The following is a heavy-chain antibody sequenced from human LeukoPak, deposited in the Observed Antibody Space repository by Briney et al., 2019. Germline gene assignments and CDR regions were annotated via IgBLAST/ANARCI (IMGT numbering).Heavy chain of an antibody. J-gene: IGHJ5*02. CDR1: GGTFSSYA. CDR2: IIPIFGTA. Sequence: ASVKVSSKASGGTFSSYAISWVQQAPGQGLEWMGGIIPIFGTANHAQKFQGRVTITADESTSTAYMELSSLRSEDTAVYYCARDWDSSSSGGLIWFDPWGQGTLVTVSS. CDR3: ARDWDSSSSGGLIWFDP. V-gene: IGHV1-69*13. D-gene: IGHD6-6*01.